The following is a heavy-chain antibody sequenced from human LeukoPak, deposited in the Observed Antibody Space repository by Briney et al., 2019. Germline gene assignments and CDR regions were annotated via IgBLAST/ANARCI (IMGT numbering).Heavy chain of an antibody. V-gene: IGHV6-1*01. CDR1: GDSVSGNSVA. J-gene: IGHJ5*02. CDR3: ARETVNWFDP. Sequence: SQTLSLTCAISGDSVSGNSVAWNWIRQSPSRGLEWLGRTYYRSKWYYDYAVSVKSRITINPDTSKNHFSLQLNSVTPEDTAVYYCARETVNWFDPWGQGTLVTVSS. D-gene: IGHD4-17*01. CDR2: TYYRSKWYY.